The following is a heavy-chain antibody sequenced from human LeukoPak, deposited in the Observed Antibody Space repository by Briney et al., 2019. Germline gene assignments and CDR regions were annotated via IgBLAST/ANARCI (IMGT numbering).Heavy chain of an antibody. D-gene: IGHD5-18*01. V-gene: IGHV3-9*01. CDR3: ARARLGYSYGS. CDR1: GFTFDNYA. CDR2: ISWNSRSI. J-gene: IGHJ5*02. Sequence: GGSLRLSCAASGFTFDNYAMHWVRQAPGKGLEWVSGISWNSRSIGYADSVRGRFAMSRDNAKNSLYLQMNSLRAEDTAVYYCARARLGYSYGSWGQGTLVTVSS.